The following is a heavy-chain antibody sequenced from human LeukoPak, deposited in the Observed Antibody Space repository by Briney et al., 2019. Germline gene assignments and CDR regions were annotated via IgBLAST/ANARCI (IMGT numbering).Heavy chain of an antibody. Sequence: GGSLRLSCAASGITFSSYAMSWVRQAPGKGLEWVSAISGSGGSTCYADSVKGRFTISRDNSKNTLYLQMNSLRAEDTAVYYCATLPNYDILTGYSSGYWGQGTLVTVSS. J-gene: IGHJ4*02. CDR2: ISGSGGST. V-gene: IGHV3-23*01. CDR1: GITFSSYA. CDR3: ATLPNYDILTGYSSGY. D-gene: IGHD3-9*01.